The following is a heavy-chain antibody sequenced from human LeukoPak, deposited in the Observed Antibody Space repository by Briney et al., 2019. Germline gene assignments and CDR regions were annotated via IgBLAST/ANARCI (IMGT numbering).Heavy chain of an antibody. D-gene: IGHD6-19*01. CDR3: ARPAVAGTYDAFDI. CDR1: GFTFSSYS. CDR2: ISSSSSYI. V-gene: IGHV3-21*01. Sequence: GGSLRLSCAASGFTFSSYSMNWVRQAPGKGLEWVSSISSSSSYIYYADSVKGRFTISRDNAKSSLYLQMNSLRAEDTAVYYCARPAVAGTYDAFDIWGQGTMVTVSS. J-gene: IGHJ3*02.